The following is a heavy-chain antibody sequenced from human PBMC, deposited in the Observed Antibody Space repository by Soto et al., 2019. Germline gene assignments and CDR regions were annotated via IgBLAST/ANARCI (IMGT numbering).Heavy chain of an antibody. V-gene: IGHV5-51*01. CDR2: IYPGDSDT. D-gene: IGHD2-2*02. Sequence: GASLRLSCKGSGYRFTSYWIGWVRQMPGHGLEWMGIIYPGDSDTRYSPSFQGQVTISADTSISTAYLQWSSLKAADTAMYYCARLGGVPAARPGYYYGMDVWGQGTTVTVAS. CDR3: ARLGGVPAARPGYYYGMDV. J-gene: IGHJ6*02. CDR1: GYRFTSYW.